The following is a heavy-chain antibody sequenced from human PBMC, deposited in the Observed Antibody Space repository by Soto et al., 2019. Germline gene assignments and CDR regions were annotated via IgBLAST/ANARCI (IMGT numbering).Heavy chain of an antibody. J-gene: IGHJ4*02. CDR3: SHGRDPIDY. V-gene: IGHV1-18*01. CDR1: LYTFTKLG. CDR2: ISAYNGNT. Sequence: AWVWGSRKSALYTFTKLGSSRVRQPPVEELEWGGWISAYNGNTNYAQKFQGRVTMTTETSTSTAYMGVGSVGCDETAVCYCSHGRDPIDYWGQRTLVTVSS.